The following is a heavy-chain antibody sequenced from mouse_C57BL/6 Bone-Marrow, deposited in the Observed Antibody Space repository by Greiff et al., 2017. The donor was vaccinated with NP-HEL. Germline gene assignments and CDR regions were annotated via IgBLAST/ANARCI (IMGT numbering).Heavy chain of an antibody. V-gene: IGHV5-15*04. Sequence: EVKLVESGGGLVQPGGSLKLSCAASGFTFSDYGMAWVRQAPRKGPEWVAFISNLAYSIYYADTVTGRFTFSRENAKNTLYLEMTCLRTEDTAMDYCARPDYGDAMDYWGQGTSVTVSS. J-gene: IGHJ4*01. D-gene: IGHD2-4*01. CDR2: ISNLAYSI. CDR3: ARPDYGDAMDY. CDR1: GFTFSDYG.